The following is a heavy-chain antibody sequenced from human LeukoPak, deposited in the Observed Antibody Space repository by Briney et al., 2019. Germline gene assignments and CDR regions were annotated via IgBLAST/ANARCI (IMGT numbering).Heavy chain of an antibody. D-gene: IGHD3-3*01. V-gene: IGHV4-4*07. CDR2: IYTNGST. CDR3: ARESDTIFGVAYYTSFDY. Sequence: SETLSLTCTVSGGSISSYYWSWIRQPPGKGLEWIWRIYTNGSTNYNPSLNSRVTISVDKSKTQFSLKLSSVTAADTAVYYCARESDTIFGVAYYTSFDYWGQGTLVTVSS. J-gene: IGHJ4*02. CDR1: GGSISSYY.